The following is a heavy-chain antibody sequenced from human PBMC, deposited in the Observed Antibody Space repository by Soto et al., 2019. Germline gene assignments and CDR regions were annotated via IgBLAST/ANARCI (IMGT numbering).Heavy chain of an antibody. CDR1: GGTFSSYA. D-gene: IGHD2-21*01. V-gene: IGHV1-69*13. Sequence: ASVKVSCKASGGTFSSYAISWVRQAPGQGLEWMGGIIPIFGTANYAQKFQGRVTITADESTSTAYMELSSLRSEDTAVYYCARDGLSYPNPGDYSYWGMDVGGQGPTATVPS. CDR3: ARDGLSYPNPGDYSYWGMDV. J-gene: IGHJ6*02. CDR2: IIPIFGTA.